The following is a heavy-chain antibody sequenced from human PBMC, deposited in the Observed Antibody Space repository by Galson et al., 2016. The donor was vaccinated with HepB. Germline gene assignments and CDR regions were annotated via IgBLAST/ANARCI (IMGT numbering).Heavy chain of an antibody. Sequence: SLRLSCAASGFSVSRFGMHWVRQAPGKGLEWVAIIWDNGRNKQYTDSVKGRFTISSDSSENRVYLQMNSLSAEDTAVYYCARDSEGGPNDFDYWGQGTLGTVSS. CDR2: IWDNGRNK. J-gene: IGHJ4*02. CDR3: ARDSEGGPNDFDY. CDR1: GFSVSRFG. D-gene: IGHD1-26*01. V-gene: IGHV3-33*01.